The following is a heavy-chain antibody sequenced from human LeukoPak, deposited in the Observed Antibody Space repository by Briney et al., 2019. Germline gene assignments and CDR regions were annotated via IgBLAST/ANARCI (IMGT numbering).Heavy chain of an antibody. J-gene: IGHJ4*02. V-gene: IGHV1-69*06. CDR3: ARDTWFGAGRTFDY. CDR2: IIPIFGTA. CDR1: GGTFSSYA. Sequence: ASVKVSCKASGGTFSSYAISWVRQAPGQGLEWMGGIIPIFGTANYAQKFQGRVTITADKSTSTAYMELSSLRSEDTAVYYCARDTWFGAGRTFDYWGQGTLVTVSS. D-gene: IGHD3-10*01.